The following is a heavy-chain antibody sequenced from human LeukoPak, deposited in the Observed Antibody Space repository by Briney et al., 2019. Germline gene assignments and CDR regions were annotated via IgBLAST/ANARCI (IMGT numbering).Heavy chain of an antibody. CDR3: AGEPMIPGDY. CDR2: IYYSGST. CDR1: GGSISSSSYY. D-gene: IGHD3-22*01. V-gene: IGHV4-39*01. J-gene: IGHJ4*02. Sequence: PSETLSLTCTVSGGSISSSSYYWGWIRQPPGKGLEWIGSIYYSGSTYYNPSLKSRVAISVDTSKNQFSLKLSSVTAADTAVYYCAGEPMIPGDYWGQGTLVTVSS.